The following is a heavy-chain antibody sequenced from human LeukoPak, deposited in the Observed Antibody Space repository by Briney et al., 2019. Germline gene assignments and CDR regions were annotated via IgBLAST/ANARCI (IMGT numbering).Heavy chain of an antibody. J-gene: IGHJ4*02. Sequence: SETLSPTCTVSGGSISSSTYYWGWIRRPPGKGLEWIGSIYYSGSTYYNPSLKSRVTVSVDTSKNQFSLKLSSVTAADTAVYYCVRGSTLRHYQYWGQGTLVTVSS. D-gene: IGHD3-16*01. V-gene: IGHV4-39*01. CDR3: VRGSTLRHYQY. CDR1: GGSISSSTYY. CDR2: IYYSGST.